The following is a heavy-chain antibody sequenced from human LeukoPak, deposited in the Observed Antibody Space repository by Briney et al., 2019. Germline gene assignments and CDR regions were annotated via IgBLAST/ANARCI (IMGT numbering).Heavy chain of an antibody. CDR1: RGSISSRDYY. V-gene: IGHV4-39*01. Sequence: SETLSLTCTVSRGSISSRDYYWGWLRQSPGMGLEWIGSIYYSGSTYYNPSLKSRVTISVDTSKNQFSLKVSSVTAADTAVYYCARQIDGSGLAFDTWGQGTLVTVSS. CDR3: ARQIDGSGLAFDT. D-gene: IGHD3-10*01. CDR2: IYYSGST. J-gene: IGHJ5*02.